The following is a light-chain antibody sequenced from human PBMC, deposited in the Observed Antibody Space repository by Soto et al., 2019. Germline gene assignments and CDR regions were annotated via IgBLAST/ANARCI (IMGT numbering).Light chain of an antibody. CDR2: DAR. CDR3: SSYAGSNDWV. J-gene: IGLJ3*02. CDR1: SSDVGGDSS. V-gene: IGLV2-8*01. Sequence: QSVLTQPPSVSGSPGQSVTISCTGTSSDVGGDSSVSWYQQHPGKAPKVMIYDARRRPSGVPDRFSGSKSGNTASLTVSGVQAEDEADYYCSSYAGSNDWVFGGGTKLTVL.